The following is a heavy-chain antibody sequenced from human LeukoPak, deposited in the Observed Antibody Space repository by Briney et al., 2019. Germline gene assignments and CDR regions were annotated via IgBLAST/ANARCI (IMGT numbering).Heavy chain of an antibody. V-gene: IGHV4-31*03. CDR2: IYYRGST. CDR3: ARVKDIVVVPAPYYDY. Sequence: PSQTLSLTCTVSGGSISSGGYYWSWIRQHPGKGLEWIGYIYYRGSTYYNPSLKSRVTISVDTSKNQFSLKLSSVTAADTAVYYCARVKDIVVVPAPYYDYWGQGTLVTVSS. CDR1: GGSISSGGYY. J-gene: IGHJ4*02. D-gene: IGHD2-2*01.